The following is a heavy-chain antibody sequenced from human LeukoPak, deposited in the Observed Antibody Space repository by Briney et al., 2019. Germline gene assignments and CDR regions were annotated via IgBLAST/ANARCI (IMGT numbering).Heavy chain of an antibody. J-gene: IGHJ4*02. D-gene: IGHD3-10*01. V-gene: IGHV3-30*03. Sequence: GGSLRLSCAASGFTFSSYGMHWVRQAPGKGLEWVAVISYDGSNKYYADSVKGRFTISRDNSKNTLYLQMNSLRAEDTAVYYCATTMVRRVLWGQGTLVTVSS. CDR2: ISYDGSNK. CDR1: GFTFSSYG. CDR3: ATTMVRRVL.